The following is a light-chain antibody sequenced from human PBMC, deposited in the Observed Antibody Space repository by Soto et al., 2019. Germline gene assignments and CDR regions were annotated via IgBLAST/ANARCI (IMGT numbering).Light chain of an antibody. J-gene: IGLJ3*02. CDR3: CSYVGSSTWV. CDR2: EGS. V-gene: IGLV2-23*01. CDR1: SSDVGSYNL. Sequence: QSVLTQPASVSGSPGQSITISCTGSSSDVGSYNLVSWYQQCPGKAPKLMIYEGSKRPSGVSNRFSGSKSGNTASLTISGLQADDEADYYCCSYVGSSTWVFGGGTKVTVL.